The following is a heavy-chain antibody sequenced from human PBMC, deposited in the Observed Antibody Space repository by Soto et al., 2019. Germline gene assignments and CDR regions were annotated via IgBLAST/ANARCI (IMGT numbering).Heavy chain of an antibody. D-gene: IGHD6-13*01. V-gene: IGHV3-23*01. Sequence: GESLKIPCAASGFTFSRYAMSWVRQAPGKGLEWVSAISGSGGNTYYADSVKGRFTISRDNSKNTLYLQMNSLRAEDTAVYYCAKDEYSSSWPHYFDYWGQGTLVTVSS. J-gene: IGHJ4*02. CDR1: GFTFSRYA. CDR2: ISGSGGNT. CDR3: AKDEYSSSWPHYFDY.